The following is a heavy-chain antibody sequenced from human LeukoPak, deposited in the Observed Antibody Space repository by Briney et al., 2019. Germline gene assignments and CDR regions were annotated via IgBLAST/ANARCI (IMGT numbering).Heavy chain of an antibody. CDR1: GFTFTNAW. Sequence: GTLRLSCAASGFTFTNAWMSWVRQAPGKGLEWVANVQHIGGETYYVDSVKGRFTISRDNAKNSVYLQMNSLGADDTAVYYCATYSILNARELRYWGQGTLVTVTS. J-gene: IGHJ1*01. CDR2: VQHIGGET. D-gene: IGHD4-11*01. V-gene: IGHV3-7*01. CDR3: ATYSILNARELRY.